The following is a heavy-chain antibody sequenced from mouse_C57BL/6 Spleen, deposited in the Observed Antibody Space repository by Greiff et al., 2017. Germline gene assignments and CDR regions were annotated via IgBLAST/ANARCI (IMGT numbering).Heavy chain of an antibody. CDR3: ARRMDDGYYNY. CDR1: GYAFTNYL. Sequence: VQLQQSGAELVRPGTSVKVSCKASGYAFTNYLIEWVKQRPGQGLEWIGVINPGSGGTNYNEKFKGKATLTAEKSSSTVYMQLSSLTSEDSAVYFCARRMDDGYYNYWGQGTTLTVSS. D-gene: IGHD2-3*01. CDR2: INPGSGGT. V-gene: IGHV1-54*01. J-gene: IGHJ2*01.